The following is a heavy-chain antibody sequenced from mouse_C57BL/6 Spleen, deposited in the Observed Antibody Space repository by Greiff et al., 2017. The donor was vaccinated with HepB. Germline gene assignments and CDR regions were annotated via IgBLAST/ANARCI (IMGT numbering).Heavy chain of an antibody. CDR2: IDPSDSYT. D-gene: IGHD1-1*02. J-gene: IGHJ2*01. CDR1: GYTFTSYW. Sequence: QVHVKQPGAELVRPGTSVKLSCKASGYTFTSYWMHWVKQRPGQGLEWIGVIDPSDSYTNYNQKFKGKATLTVDTSSSTAYMQLSSLTSEDSAVYYCARLGGYYFDYWGQGTTLTVSS. V-gene: IGHV1-59*01. CDR3: ARLGGYYFDY.